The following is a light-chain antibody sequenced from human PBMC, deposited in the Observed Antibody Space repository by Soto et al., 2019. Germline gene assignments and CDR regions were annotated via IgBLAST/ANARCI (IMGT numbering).Light chain of an antibody. Sequence: QSVLTQPPSASGTPGQRVTISCSGSSSNIGRNTVNWYQQLPGTAPKLLIYSNYQRTSGVPDRFSGSKSGTSASLAISGLQSEDEADYYCAAWDDSLNGPVFGVRTKLTVL. J-gene: IGLJ3*02. V-gene: IGLV1-44*01. CDR2: SNY. CDR1: SSNIGRNT. CDR3: AAWDDSLNGPV.